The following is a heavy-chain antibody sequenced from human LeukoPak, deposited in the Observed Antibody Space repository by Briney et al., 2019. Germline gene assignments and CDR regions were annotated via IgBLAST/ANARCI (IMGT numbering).Heavy chain of an antibody. CDR1: EDSVSSNNAA. CDR2: TYYRSKWYN. Sequence: SQTLSLTCAISEDSVSSNNAAWNWIRQSPSRGLEWLGRTYYRSKWYNDSAESVKSRITINPDTSKNQFSLQLNSVTPEDTAVYYCARVDVLMAEDAFDFWGQGTMVTVSS. CDR3: ARVDVLMAEDAFDF. J-gene: IGHJ3*01. D-gene: IGHD2-8*01. V-gene: IGHV6-1*01.